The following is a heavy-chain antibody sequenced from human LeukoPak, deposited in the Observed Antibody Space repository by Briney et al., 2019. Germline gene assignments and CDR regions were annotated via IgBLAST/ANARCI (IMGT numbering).Heavy chain of an antibody. CDR2: INPNSGGT. D-gene: IGHD2-15*01. J-gene: IGHJ4*02. CDR3: ARNIVVVVAEFDY. Sequence: ASVKVSCKASGYTFTGYYMHWVRQAPGQGLEWMGWINPNSGGTNYAQKFQGRVTMTRDTSISTAYMELSRLRSDDTAVYYCARNIVVVVAEFDYWGQGTLVTVSS. CDR1: GYTFTGYY. V-gene: IGHV1-2*02.